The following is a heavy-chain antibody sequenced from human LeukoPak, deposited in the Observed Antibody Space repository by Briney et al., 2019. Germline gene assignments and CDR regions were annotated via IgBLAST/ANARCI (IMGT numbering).Heavy chain of an antibody. V-gene: IGHV4-38-2*02. CDR2: MFHSGST. J-gene: IGHJ6*03. CDR1: GYSISSGYY. Sequence: PSETLSLTCTISGYSISSGYYWGWIRQPPGMGLEWIGSMFHSGSTYYNPSLKSRVTISVDTSKNQFSLKLSSVTAADTAVYYCARAVPVVYMDVWGKGTTVTVSS. D-gene: IGHD4-23*01. CDR3: ARAVPVVYMDV.